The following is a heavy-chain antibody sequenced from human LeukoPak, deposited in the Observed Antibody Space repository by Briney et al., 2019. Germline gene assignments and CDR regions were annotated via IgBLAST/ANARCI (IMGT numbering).Heavy chain of an antibody. CDR3: AKAVCSTSCCAPKA. Sequence: GGSLRLSCAASGFTFSSYAMSWVRQAPGKGLEWVSAISGSGGSTYYADSVKGRFTISRDNSKNTLYLQMNSLRAEDTAVYYCAKAVCSTSCCAPKAWGQGTLVTVSS. J-gene: IGHJ4*02. CDR2: ISGSGGST. D-gene: IGHD2-2*01. V-gene: IGHV3-23*01. CDR1: GFTFSSYA.